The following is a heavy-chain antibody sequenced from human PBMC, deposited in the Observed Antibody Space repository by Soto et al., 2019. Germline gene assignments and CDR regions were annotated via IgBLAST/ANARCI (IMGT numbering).Heavy chain of an antibody. D-gene: IGHD6-19*01. J-gene: IGHJ6*02. CDR1: GFTFSREG. Sequence: GGSLRLSCAASGFTFSREGMHWVRQAPGKGLEWVAVISYDGSNKYYADSVKGRFTISRDNSKNTLYLQMNSLRAEDTAVYYCAKDRQWLVTYYYYGMDVWGQGTTVTVS. CDR3: AKDRQWLVTYYYYGMDV. CDR2: ISYDGSNK. V-gene: IGHV3-30*18.